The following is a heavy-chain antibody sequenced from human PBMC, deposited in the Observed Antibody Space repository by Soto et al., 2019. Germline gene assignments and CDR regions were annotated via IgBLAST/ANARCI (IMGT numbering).Heavy chain of an antibody. CDR2: ISYDGSNK. J-gene: IGHJ3*02. D-gene: IGHD4-17*01. V-gene: IGHV3-30*18. Sequence: GSLRLSCAASGFTFSSYGMHWVRQAPGKGLEWVAVISYDGSNKYYADSVKGRFTISRDNSKNTLYLQMNSLRPDDTALYYCGKDPNGDYVGAFDICGQGTMVTVSS. CDR3: GKDPNGDYVGAFDI. CDR1: GFTFSSYG.